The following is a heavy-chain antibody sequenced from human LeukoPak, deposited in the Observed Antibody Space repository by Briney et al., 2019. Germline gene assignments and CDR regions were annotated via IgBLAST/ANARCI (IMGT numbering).Heavy chain of an antibody. J-gene: IGHJ6*01. D-gene: IGHD2-2*03. CDR2: ISSSSSYI. CDR3: ARDGYCSSTSCLDYYYGMDV. CDR1: GFTFSSYS. V-gene: IGHV3-21*01. Sequence: PGGSLRVSRAASGFTFSSYSMNWVRQAPGKGLEWVSSISSSSSYIYYADSVKGRFTISRDNAKNSLYLQMNSLRAEDTAVYYCARDGYCSSTSCLDYYYGMDVWGKGPRSPSPQ.